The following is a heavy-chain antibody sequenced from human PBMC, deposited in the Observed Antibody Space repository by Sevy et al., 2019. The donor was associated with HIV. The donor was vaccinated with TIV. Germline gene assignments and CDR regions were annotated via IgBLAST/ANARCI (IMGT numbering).Heavy chain of an antibody. D-gene: IGHD2-15*01. CDR1: GFTFNNYF. Sequence: GGSLRLSCAASGFTFNNYFMTWVRQAPGTGLEWVSTINKGGDITYYADSVKGRFNISRDTSKNTLFLQMHSLGAEDTAVYYCAKYCSGAGCYSGLNYWGQGTPVTVSS. CDR2: INKGGDIT. J-gene: IGHJ4*02. CDR3: AKYCSGAGCYSGLNY. V-gene: IGHV3-23*01.